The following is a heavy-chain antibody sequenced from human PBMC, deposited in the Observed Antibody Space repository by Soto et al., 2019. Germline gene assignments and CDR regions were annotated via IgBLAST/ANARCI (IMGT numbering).Heavy chain of an antibody. V-gene: IGHV1-46*01. CDR3: ARGERVATRFNYFDY. CDR1: GYTFTSYY. Sequence: GASVKVSCKASGYTFTSYYMHWVRQAPGQGLEWMGIINPSGGSTSYAQKFQGRATMTRDTSTSTVYMELSSLRSEDTAVYYCARGERVATRFNYFDYWGQGTLVTVSS. D-gene: IGHD5-12*01. J-gene: IGHJ4*02. CDR2: INPSGGST.